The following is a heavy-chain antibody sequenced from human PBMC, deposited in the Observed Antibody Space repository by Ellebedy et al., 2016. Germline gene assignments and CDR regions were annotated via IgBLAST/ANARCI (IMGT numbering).Heavy chain of an antibody. J-gene: IGHJ4*02. D-gene: IGHD3-3*01. CDR1: GFTFSITG. V-gene: IGHV3-21*01. CDR3: ARDGSEWSRDY. CDR2: IDFSGTGT. Sequence: GGSLRLSXAASGFTFSITGMTWVRQAPGKGLEWVATIDFSGTGTYYADSVKGRFIISRDNTKNSVFLQMNSLGVEDTAVYYCARDGSEWSRDYWGQGTLVTVSS.